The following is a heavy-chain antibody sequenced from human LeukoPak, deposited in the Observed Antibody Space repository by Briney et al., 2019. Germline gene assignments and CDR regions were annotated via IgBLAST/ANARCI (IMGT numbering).Heavy chain of an antibody. V-gene: IGHV4-39*07. CDR1: GASISSSSYY. D-gene: IGHD3-22*01. J-gene: IGHJ4*02. CDR2: IYYSGIT. Sequence: SETLSLTCTVSGASISSSSYYWAWIRQPPGEGLEYIGGIYYSGITYYSPSLKSRVTISLDTSKNQFSLKMSSVTAADTAVYYCVRDHYYNSSVAYWGQGTLVTVSS. CDR3: VRDHYYNSSVAY.